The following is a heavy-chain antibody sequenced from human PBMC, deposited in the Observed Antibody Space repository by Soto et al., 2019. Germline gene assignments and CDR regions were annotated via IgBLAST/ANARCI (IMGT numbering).Heavy chain of an antibody. Sequence: ASVNVSCKASGYILTGYHIHWVRQAPGRGLEWMGWINPNSGDTEYAQNFQGRVTMTRDTSFNLVYMEMSGLMSDDTAVYYCARDARGTRGFDEMDIWGQGTTVTVSS. D-gene: IGHD3-9*01. CDR1: GYILTGYH. V-gene: IGHV1-2*02. CDR2: INPNSGDT. J-gene: IGHJ6*02. CDR3: ARDARGTRGFDEMDI.